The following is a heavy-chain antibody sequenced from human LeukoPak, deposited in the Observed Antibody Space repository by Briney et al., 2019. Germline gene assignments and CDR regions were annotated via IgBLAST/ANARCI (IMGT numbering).Heavy chain of an antibody. CDR3: ARGVFGIPRAFDI. V-gene: IGHV4-59*01. CDR1: GGPISSYY. CDR2: IYYNGST. D-gene: IGHD3-10*01. Sequence: SETLSLTCTVSGGPISSYYWSWIRQPPGKGLEWIGYIYYNGSTNYNPSLKSRVTISVDTSKNQFSLKLSSVTAADTAVYYCARGVFGIPRAFDIWGQGTMVTVSS. J-gene: IGHJ3*02.